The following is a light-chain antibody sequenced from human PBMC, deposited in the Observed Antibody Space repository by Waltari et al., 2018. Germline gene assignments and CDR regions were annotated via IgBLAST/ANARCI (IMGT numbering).Light chain of an antibody. CDR3: SSYTASSTWV. V-gene: IGLV2-14*01. CDR1: SSDIGVYNY. J-gene: IGLJ3*02. CDR2: EVT. Sequence: QSALTQPASVSGSPGQSISISCTGTSSDIGVYNYVPWFQHYPGKAPKLMIYEVTNRPSGVSDRFSGSKSDNTASLTISGLQAEDEADYYCSSYTASSTWVFGGGTKLSVL.